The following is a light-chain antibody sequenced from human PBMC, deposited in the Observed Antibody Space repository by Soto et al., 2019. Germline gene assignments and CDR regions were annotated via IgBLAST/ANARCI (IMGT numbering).Light chain of an antibody. Sequence: EIVLTQSPATLSSSPGETATLSCRASQYVGTRLAWYQHKPGQAPRLLIYYTSNRATGIPARLSGSGSGTDFTLTISSLAPEDFAIYYCHQRQSWPRTFGQGTKVDIK. CDR3: HQRQSWPRT. CDR2: YTS. V-gene: IGKV3-11*01. J-gene: IGKJ1*01. CDR1: QYVGTR.